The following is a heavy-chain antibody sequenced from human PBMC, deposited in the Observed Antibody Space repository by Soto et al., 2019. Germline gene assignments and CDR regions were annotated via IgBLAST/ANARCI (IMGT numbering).Heavy chain of an antibody. CDR2: ISTFNGNT. CDR3: ARGGEKFDY. V-gene: IGHV1-18*01. Sequence: ASVKVSCKASGYTFITYGLSWVRQAPGQGFEWMGWISTFNGNTNYAQKFQGRVTMTTDTSTSTAYMELRSLGSDDTAVYYCARGGEKFDYWGEGALVTVSS. J-gene: IGHJ4*02. CDR1: GYTFITYG. D-gene: IGHD3-10*01.